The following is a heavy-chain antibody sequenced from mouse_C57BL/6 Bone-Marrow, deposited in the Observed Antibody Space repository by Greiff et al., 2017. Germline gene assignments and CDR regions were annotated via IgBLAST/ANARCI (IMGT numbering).Heavy chain of an antibody. Sequence: QVQLQQSGAELARPGASVKLSCKASGYTFTSYGISWVKQRTGQGLEWIGEIYPRSGNTYYNEKFKGKATLTADKSSSTAYMELRSLTSEDSAVYFGARDYYGSSYSYYFDYWGQGTTLTVSS. D-gene: IGHD1-1*01. CDR3: ARDYYGSSYSYYFDY. CDR2: IYPRSGNT. V-gene: IGHV1-81*01. CDR1: GYTFTSYG. J-gene: IGHJ2*01.